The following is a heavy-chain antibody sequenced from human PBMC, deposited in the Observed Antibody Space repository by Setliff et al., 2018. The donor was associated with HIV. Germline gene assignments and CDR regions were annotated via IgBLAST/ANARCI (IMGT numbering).Heavy chain of an antibody. V-gene: IGHV1-8*03. J-gene: IGHJ5*02. CDR3: ARGDYRRFAH. Sequence: ASVKVSCKASGYTFTSYGISWVRQAPGQGLEWMGWMNPNSGNTGYAQKFQGRVTITRNTSISTAYMELSSLRSEDTAVYYCARGDYRRFAHWGQGTLVTVSS. CDR1: GYTFTSYG. D-gene: IGHD4-4*01. CDR2: MNPNSGNT.